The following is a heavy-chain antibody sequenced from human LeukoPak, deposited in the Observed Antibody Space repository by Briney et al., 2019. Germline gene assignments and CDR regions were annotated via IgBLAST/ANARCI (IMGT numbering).Heavy chain of an antibody. Sequence: ASVKVSCKASGYTFTSYYMHWVRRAPGQGLEWMGIINPSGGSTSYAQKFQGRVTMTRDTSTSTVYMELSRLRSDDTAVYYCARRHEGYCSGGSCYWFDPWGQGTLVTVSS. CDR1: GYTFTSYY. CDR2: INPSGGST. V-gene: IGHV1-46*01. J-gene: IGHJ5*02. CDR3: ARRHEGYCSGGSCYWFDP. D-gene: IGHD2-15*01.